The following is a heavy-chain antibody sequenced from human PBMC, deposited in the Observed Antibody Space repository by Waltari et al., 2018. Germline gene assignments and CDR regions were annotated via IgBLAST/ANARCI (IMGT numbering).Heavy chain of an antibody. J-gene: IGHJ5*02. CDR2: IYYSGTI. Sequence: QVQLQASGPGLVKPSEDLSLTCPVSGYSISSGYSWGWIRQPPGKGLEWIASIYYSGTIKYNPSLGSRATISADTSKNQFSLRLTSVTAADTAVYYCANNEWGLPVSWGQGTVVTVSS. V-gene: IGHV4-38-2*01. CDR1: GYSISSGYS. CDR3: ANNEWGLPVS. D-gene: IGHD1-26*01.